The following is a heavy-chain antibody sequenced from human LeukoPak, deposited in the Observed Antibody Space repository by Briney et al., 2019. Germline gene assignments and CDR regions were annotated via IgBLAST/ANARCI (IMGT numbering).Heavy chain of an antibody. J-gene: IGHJ5*02. CDR1: GGSISSYY. V-gene: IGHV4-4*09. Sequence: PSETLSLTCTVSGGSISSYYWSWIRQPPGKGLEWIGYIYTSGSTNYNPSLKSRVTISVDTSKNQFSLKLSSVTAADTAVYYCARGRSGIRFDPWGQGTLVTVSS. CDR2: IYTSGST. CDR3: ARGRSGIRFDP. D-gene: IGHD1-26*01.